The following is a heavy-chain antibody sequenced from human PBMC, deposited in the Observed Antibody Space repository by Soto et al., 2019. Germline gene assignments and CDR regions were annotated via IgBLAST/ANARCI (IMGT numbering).Heavy chain of an antibody. D-gene: IGHD2-15*01. CDR1: GGTFRTHG. CDR2: IIPVVETT. CDR3: TTAGCRGVSFQHSDG. J-gene: IGHJ4*02. V-gene: IGHV1-69*01. Sequence: QVQLGQSGAEVKTPGSSLKVYSKASGGTFRTHGISWVRQAPGQGLEWMGGIIPVVETTNYAQKFQGRVTITADESTSTAHIEVTSLRSEDSAVYYCTTAGCRGVSFQHSDGWGQGTLVTVSS.